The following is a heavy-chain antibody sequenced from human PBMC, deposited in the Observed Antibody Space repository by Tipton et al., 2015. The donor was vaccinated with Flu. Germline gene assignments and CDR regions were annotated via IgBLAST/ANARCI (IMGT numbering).Heavy chain of an antibody. CDR1: GFAVSSNY. J-gene: IGHJ3*02. CDR3: ASSVYVWGSYGAFDI. CDR2: IYSGGST. D-gene: IGHD3-16*01. V-gene: IGHV3-66*02. Sequence: AASGFAVSSNYMSWVRQAPGKGLEWVSVIYSGGSTYYADSVKGRFTISRDNSKNTLYLQMNSLRAEDTAVYYCASSVYVWGSYGAFDIWGQGAMVTVSS.